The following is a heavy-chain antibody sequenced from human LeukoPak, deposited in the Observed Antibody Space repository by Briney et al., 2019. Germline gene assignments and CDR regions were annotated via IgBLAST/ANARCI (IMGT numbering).Heavy chain of an antibody. J-gene: IGHJ6*04. CDR3: AREKVRGSGSPPLYYYYGMDV. Sequence: SETLSLSCAVYGGSFSGYFWSWIRQPPGKGLGWIGGINLSGSTNYNPSLKSRVTISVDTSKNQFSLKLSSVTAADTAVYYCAREKVRGSGSPPLYYYYGMDVWGKGTTVTVSS. CDR2: INLSGST. V-gene: IGHV4-34*01. D-gene: IGHD3-10*01. CDR1: GGSFSGYF.